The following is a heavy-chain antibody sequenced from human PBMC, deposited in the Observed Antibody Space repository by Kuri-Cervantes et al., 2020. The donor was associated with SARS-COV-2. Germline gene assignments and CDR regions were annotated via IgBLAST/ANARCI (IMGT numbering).Heavy chain of an antibody. CDR3: ARDPYYDYVWGSYRLGGAFDI. V-gene: IGHV4-39*07. D-gene: IGHD3-16*02. CDR2: IYYSGST. CDR1: GGSISGSSYY. J-gene: IGHJ3*02. Sequence: GSLRLSCTVSGGSISGSSYYWGWIRQPPGKGLEWIGSIYYSGSTYYNPSLKSRVTISVDTSKNQFSLKLSSVTAADTAVYYCARDPYYDYVWGSYRLGGAFDIWGQGTMVTVSS.